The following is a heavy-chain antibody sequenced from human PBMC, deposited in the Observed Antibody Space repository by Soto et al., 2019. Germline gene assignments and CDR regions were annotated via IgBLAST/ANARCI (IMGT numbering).Heavy chain of an antibody. CDR2: ISAYDGNT. D-gene: IGHD3-22*01. CDR1: GYTFTSYG. Sequence: ASVKVSCKASGYTFTSYGISWVRQAPGQGLEWLGWISAYDGNTNYAQILQGRVSMTTDTSTSTAYMELRSLRSDDTAVYYCARGGYYDSSGSRNYYYYGMNVWAKGPRSPSP. J-gene: IGHJ6*02. CDR3: ARGGYYDSSGSRNYYYYGMNV. V-gene: IGHV1-18*01.